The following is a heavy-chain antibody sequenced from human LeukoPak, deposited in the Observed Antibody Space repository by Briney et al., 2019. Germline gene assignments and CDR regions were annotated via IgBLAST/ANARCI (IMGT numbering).Heavy chain of an antibody. Sequence: SETLSLTCTVSGYSISSGYYWGWIRQPPGKGLEWIGSIYHSGSTYYNPSLKSRVTISVDTSKNQFSLKLSSVTAADTAVYYCARRLYSSGWIQKDWYFDLWGRGTLVTVSS. V-gene: IGHV4-38-2*02. CDR3: ARRLYSSGWIQKDWYFDL. CDR1: GYSISSGYY. J-gene: IGHJ2*01. D-gene: IGHD6-19*01. CDR2: IYHSGST.